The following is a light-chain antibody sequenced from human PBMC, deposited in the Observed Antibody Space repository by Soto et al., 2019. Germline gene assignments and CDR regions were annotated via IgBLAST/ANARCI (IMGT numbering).Light chain of an antibody. CDR2: WAS. CDR3: QQYYTTPWT. J-gene: IGKJ1*01. CDR1: QSILFSSNNKNH. Sequence: DIVMTQSPDSLAVSLGERATINCKSSQSILFSSNNKNHLAWYQQTAGQPPKLLIYWASTRESGVPDRFSGSGSGTDFTLTISSLQAEDAAVYYCQQYYTTPWTFGQGTKVEIK. V-gene: IGKV4-1*01.